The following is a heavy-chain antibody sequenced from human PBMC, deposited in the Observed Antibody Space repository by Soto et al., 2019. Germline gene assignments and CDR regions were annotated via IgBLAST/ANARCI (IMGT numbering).Heavy chain of an antibody. CDR3: ARDRSTSSGWYYTGGY. Sequence: QVQLVQSGAEVKKPGSSVKVSCKASGGTFSSYASSWVRQAPGQGLEWMGGIIPIFGTANYAQKFQGRVTITADESTSTAYMELSSLRSEDTAVYYCARDRSTSSGWYYTGGYWGQGTLVTVSS. J-gene: IGHJ4*02. CDR2: IIPIFGTA. CDR1: GGTFSSYA. V-gene: IGHV1-69*01. D-gene: IGHD6-19*01.